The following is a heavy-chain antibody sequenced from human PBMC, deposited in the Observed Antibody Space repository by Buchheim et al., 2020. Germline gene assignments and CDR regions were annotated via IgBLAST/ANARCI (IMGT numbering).Heavy chain of an antibody. V-gene: IGHV4-61*02. CDR1: GDSVNNYSYN. D-gene: IGHD3-10*01. J-gene: IGHJ3*02. CDR3: ARGGITMARTTIDAFDI. CDR2: VFSTGETQYT. Sequence: QVQLQESGPALVKPSQTLSLTCSVSGDSVNNYSYNWNWVRQPAGKGLEWVGRVFSTGETQYTNYSPSLKSRITMSLVSSNNQFSLSLSSVTAADTAVYYCARGGITMARTTIDAFDIWGQGT.